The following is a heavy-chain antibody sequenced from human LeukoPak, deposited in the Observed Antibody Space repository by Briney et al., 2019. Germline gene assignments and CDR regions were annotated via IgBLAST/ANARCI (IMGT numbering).Heavy chain of an antibody. CDR1: GFVLSSFD. CDR2: IRYDGSDE. Sequence: GGSLRLSCAASGFVLSSFDMHWVRQAPGKGLEWVASIRYDGSDEYYADSVKGRFTISRDNSRNALYLQMNSLRGEDTAVYYCAKDRSTSWFYDYWGQGTLVTVSS. D-gene: IGHD6-13*01. V-gene: IGHV3-30*02. CDR3: AKDRSTSWFYDY. J-gene: IGHJ4*02.